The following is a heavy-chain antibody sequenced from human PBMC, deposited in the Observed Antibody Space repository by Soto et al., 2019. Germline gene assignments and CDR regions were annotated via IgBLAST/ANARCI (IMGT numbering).Heavy chain of an antibody. Sequence: QVQLVQSGAEVRRTGSSVKVSCKASGGSFSYYAFSWVRQGPGQGLEWMGGIIPLFGTTKYAQTFQGRVTITADESTKIVYMELSSLRSEDTAVDYCARSGEAYYDVLTGYYKGSWFDPWGQGTLVTVSS. J-gene: IGHJ5*02. CDR2: IIPLFGTT. D-gene: IGHD3-9*01. CDR3: ARSGEAYYDVLTGYYKGSWFDP. CDR1: GGSFSYYA. V-gene: IGHV1-69*01.